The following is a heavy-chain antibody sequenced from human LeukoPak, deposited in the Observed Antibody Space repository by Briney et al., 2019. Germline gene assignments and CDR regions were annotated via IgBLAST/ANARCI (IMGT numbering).Heavy chain of an antibody. CDR1: GGSISSYY. J-gene: IGHJ4*02. V-gene: IGHV4-59*01. Sequence: SETLSLTCTVSGGSISSYYWSWIRQPPGKGLEWIGNIYYSGSTNYNPSLKSRVTISVDTSKNQFSLKLSSVTAADTAVYYCARVRGYFDYWGQGTLVTVSS. CDR3: ARVRGYFDY. CDR2: IYYSGST. D-gene: IGHD5-24*01.